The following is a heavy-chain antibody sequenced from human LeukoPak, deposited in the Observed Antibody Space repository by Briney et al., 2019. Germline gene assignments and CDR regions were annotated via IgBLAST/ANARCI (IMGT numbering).Heavy chain of an antibody. D-gene: IGHD3-3*01. J-gene: IGHJ5*02. Sequence: GGSLRLSYAASGFTVSSNYMSWVRQAPGKGLEWVSVIYSGGSTYYADSVKGRFTISRDNSKNTLYLQMDSLRAEDTAVYYCARDYYDRNWFDPWGQGALVTVSS. CDR3: ARDYYDRNWFDP. CDR2: IYSGGST. CDR1: GFTVSSNY. V-gene: IGHV3-66*02.